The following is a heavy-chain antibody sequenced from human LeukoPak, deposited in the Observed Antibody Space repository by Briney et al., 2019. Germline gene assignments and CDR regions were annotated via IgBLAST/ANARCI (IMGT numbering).Heavy chain of an antibody. CDR2: IQTSGST. V-gene: IGHV4-4*07. D-gene: IGHD5-12*01. CDR1: GGSISDYY. J-gene: IGHJ4*02. CDR3: VGDMRRGYRFDF. Sequence: SETLSLTCTVSGGSISDYYWSWIRQPAGKGLEWIGRIQTSGSTHYSPSLKSRVTMSLDTSKNQLSLKLTSVTAADTAVYYCVGDMRRGYRFDFWGQGTLVTVSS.